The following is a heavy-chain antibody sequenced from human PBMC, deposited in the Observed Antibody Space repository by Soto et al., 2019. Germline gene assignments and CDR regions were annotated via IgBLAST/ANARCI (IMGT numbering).Heavy chain of an antibody. D-gene: IGHD4-4*01. Sequence: QVPLVQSGAEVKKPGASVKVSCKASGYTFTNYAVTWVRQAPGQGLEWMGWINVYDGNTKYAQKFQGRVTMTTDTSTNTVYMELRSLTSDDTAVYYCARDGVAVTTGIAGYWGQGTLVTVSS. J-gene: IGHJ4*02. CDR2: INVYDGNT. V-gene: IGHV1-18*01. CDR1: GYTFTNYA. CDR3: ARDGVAVTTGIAGY.